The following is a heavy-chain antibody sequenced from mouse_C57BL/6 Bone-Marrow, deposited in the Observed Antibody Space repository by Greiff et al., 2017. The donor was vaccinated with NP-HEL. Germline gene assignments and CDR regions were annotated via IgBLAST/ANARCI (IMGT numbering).Heavy chain of an antibody. CDR2: IWSGGST. CDR1: GFSLTSYG. V-gene: IGHV2-2*01. D-gene: IGHD2-3*01. CDR3: ARNSPDGYTGFAY. J-gene: IGHJ3*01. Sequence: QVQLQQSGPGLVQPSQSLSITCTVSGFSLTSYGVHWVRQSPGKGLEWLGVIWSGGSTDYNAAFISRLSISKDNSKSQVFFKMNSLQADDTAIYYCARNSPDGYTGFAYWGQGTLVTVSA.